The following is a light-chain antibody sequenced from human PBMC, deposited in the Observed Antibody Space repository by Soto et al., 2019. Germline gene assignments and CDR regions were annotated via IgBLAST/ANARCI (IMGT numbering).Light chain of an antibody. V-gene: IGKV3-20*01. CDR1: QIVSSNF. CDR3: QQYSTSPQT. CDR2: GAS. J-gene: IGKJ1*01. Sequence: EIVLTQSPGSLSLSPGERATLSCRASQIVSSNFLAWYQQKPGQAPRLLIYGASDRATGIPDRFTGSGSGTDFSLTISRLEPEDFAVYYCQQYSTSPQTFGQGTKVEIK.